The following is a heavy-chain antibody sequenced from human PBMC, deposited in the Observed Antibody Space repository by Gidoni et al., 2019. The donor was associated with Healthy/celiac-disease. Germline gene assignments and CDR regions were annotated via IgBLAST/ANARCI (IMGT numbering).Heavy chain of an antibody. J-gene: IGHJ3*02. Sequence: QLQLPESGPGLEKPSETLSLTCTVSGGAISSSSYYWGWIRQPPGKGLEWFGSIYYSGSTYYNPSLKSRVTISVDTSKNQFSLKLSSVTAADTAVYYCATPEDTAMVNVDWSDAFDIWGQGTMVTVSS. V-gene: IGHV4-39*01. CDR3: ATPEDTAMVNVDWSDAFDI. CDR1: GGAISSSSYY. D-gene: IGHD5-18*01. CDR2: IYYSGST.